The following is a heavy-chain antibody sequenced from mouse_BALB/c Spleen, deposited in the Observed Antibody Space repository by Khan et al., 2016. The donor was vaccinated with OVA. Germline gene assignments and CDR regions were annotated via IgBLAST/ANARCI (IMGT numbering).Heavy chain of an antibody. D-gene: IGHD2-14*01. CDR1: GFSLSRYN. CDR2: IWGGGGT. V-gene: IGHV2-6-4*01. Sequence: QVQLKESGPGLVAPSQSLSITCTVSGFSLSRYNVHWVRKPPGKGLEWLGMIWGGGGTDYNSALKSRLSISKDNSKSQVFLKMNSLQTDDTAMYYCARAYYRYDGYYAMDYWGQGPSVTVSS. CDR3: ARAYYRYDGYYAMDY. J-gene: IGHJ4*01.